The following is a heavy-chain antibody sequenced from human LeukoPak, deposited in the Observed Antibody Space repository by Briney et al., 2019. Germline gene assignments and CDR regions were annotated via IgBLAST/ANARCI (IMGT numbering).Heavy chain of an antibody. CDR3: ARDSIGYGDFRIYFDY. V-gene: IGHV1-18*01. Sequence: ASVKVSCKASGYTFTSYDINWVRQAPGQGLEWMGWISAYNGNTKYAQKLQGRVTMTTDTSTSTAYMELRSLRSDDTAVYYCARDSIGYGDFRIYFDYWGQGTLVTVSS. D-gene: IGHD4-17*01. J-gene: IGHJ4*02. CDR1: GYTFTSYD. CDR2: ISAYNGNT.